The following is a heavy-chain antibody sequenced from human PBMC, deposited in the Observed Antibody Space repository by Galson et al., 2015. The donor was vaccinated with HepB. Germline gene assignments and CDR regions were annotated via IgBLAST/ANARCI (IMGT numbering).Heavy chain of an antibody. CDR1: GFTVGSYA. V-gene: IGHV3-30*14. CDR2: ISYDTSNK. Sequence: LLLGCAASGFTVGSYAMRGVRQAPAEGLDGVAVISYDTSNKYYVDTVKYRFTIATDNSNNTLHREMSSLRAEDTAVYYCARGGGVGTYYGSGSYHYWGQGTLVTVSS. CDR3: ARGGGVGTYYGSGSYHY. D-gene: IGHD3-10*01. J-gene: IGHJ4*02.